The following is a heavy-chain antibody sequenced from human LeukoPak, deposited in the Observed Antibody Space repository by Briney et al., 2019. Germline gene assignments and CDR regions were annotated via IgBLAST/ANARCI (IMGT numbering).Heavy chain of an antibody. V-gene: IGHV3-74*01. Sequence: GGSLRLSCAASGFTFSGHWMHWVRQAPGKGLVWVSGSNADGSITNSADSVKGRFTISRDNSKNTLNLQMNSLRAEDTAVYYCAKVVGDGTYYYYGAHVWGQGTTVTVSS. CDR3: AKVVGDGTYYYYGAHV. D-gene: IGHD3-16*01. CDR2: SNADGSIT. J-gene: IGHJ6*02. CDR1: GFTFSGHW.